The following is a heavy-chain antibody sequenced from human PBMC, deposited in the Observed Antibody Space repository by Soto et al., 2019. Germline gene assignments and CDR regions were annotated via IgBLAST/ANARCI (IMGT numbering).Heavy chain of an antibody. J-gene: IGHJ6*03. CDR2: MNPNSGNT. CDR3: ARGPILRSTYYYYYYMDV. CDR1: GYTFTSYD. Sequence: QVQLVQSGAEVKKPGASVKVSCKASGYTFTSYDINWVRQATGQGLEWMGWMNPNSGNTGYAQKFQGRVTMTRNTSISTAYMELSSLRSEDTAVYYCARGPILRSTYYYYYYMDVWGKGTTVTVSS. V-gene: IGHV1-8*01.